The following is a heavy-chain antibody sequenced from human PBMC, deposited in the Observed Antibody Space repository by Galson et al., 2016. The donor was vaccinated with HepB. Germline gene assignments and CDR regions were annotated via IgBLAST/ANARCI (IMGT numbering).Heavy chain of an antibody. CDR2: IYASGST. CDR3: VRGPRRQVTDF. Sequence: TLSLTCSVSGDSISGTASYWSWVRQPAGRGLEWIGRIYASGSTTYNPSLQSRVTISVDTSKNHVYLNLISVSTADTALYFCVRGPRRQVTDFWGRGTLVTVSS. J-gene: IGHJ4*02. CDR1: GDSISGTASY. V-gene: IGHV4-61*02.